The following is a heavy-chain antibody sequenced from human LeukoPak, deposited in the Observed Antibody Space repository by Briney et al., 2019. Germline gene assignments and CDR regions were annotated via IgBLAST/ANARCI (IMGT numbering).Heavy chain of an antibody. CDR1: GFIVSSNY. CDR3: ARDNYSGLDV. Sequence: GGSLRLSCAASGFIVSSNYMNWVRQAPGKGLEWASVIYSDGSTYYADSVKDRFTISRDNSKNTLYLQMNSLRAEDTAVYYCARDNYSGLDVWGQGTTVTVSS. D-gene: IGHD4-11*01. J-gene: IGHJ6*02. V-gene: IGHV3-53*01. CDR2: IYSDGST.